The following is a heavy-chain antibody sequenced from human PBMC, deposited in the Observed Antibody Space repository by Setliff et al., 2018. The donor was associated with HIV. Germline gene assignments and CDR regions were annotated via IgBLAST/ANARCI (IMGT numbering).Heavy chain of an antibody. CDR1: SASISNSGYY. CDR2: VYSSGDP. Sequence: SETLSLTCTVSSASISNSGYYWTWTRQRPGKGLEWLGDVYSSGDPYYNPPLKSRVVMSVDTSKNQFSLKLTSVTVADTAIYYCARDRGPILSWFDPWGQGALVTVSS. CDR3: ARDRGPILSWFDP. V-gene: IGHV4-31*02. J-gene: IGHJ5*02.